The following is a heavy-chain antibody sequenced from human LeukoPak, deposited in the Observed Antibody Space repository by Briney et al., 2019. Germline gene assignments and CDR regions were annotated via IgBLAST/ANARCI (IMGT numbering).Heavy chain of an antibody. D-gene: IGHD3-16*02. CDR1: GFTFSSYA. CDR2: ISGSGGST. J-gene: IGHJ4*02. CDR3: ARGAGEVNVWGSFRLGGFDY. V-gene: IGHV3-23*01. Sequence: PGGSLRLSCAASGFTFSSYAMSWVRQAPGKGLEWVSAISGSGGSTYYADSVKGRFTISRDNSKNTLYLQMNSLRAEDTAVYYRARGAGEVNVWGSFRLGGFDYWGQGTLVTVSS.